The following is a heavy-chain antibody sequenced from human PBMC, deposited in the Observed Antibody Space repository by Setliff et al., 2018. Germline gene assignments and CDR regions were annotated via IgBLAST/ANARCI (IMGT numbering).Heavy chain of an antibody. V-gene: IGHV3-15*01. J-gene: IGHJ5*02. CDR3: ATGPRDSRNYLTWLNP. D-gene: IGHD4-4*01. CDR1: GITFINAW. CDR2: IKSSREGATS. Sequence: GGSLRLSCSVSGITFINAWMTWVRLAPGKGPEWVGRIKSSREGATSDYGAPAKGRFTISRDDSKNMVFLQMNNLRTEDTGFYYCATGPRDSRNYLTWLNPWGQGTLVTVSS.